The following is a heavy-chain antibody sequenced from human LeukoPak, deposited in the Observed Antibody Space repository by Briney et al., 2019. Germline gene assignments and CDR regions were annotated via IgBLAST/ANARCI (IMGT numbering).Heavy chain of an antibody. CDR1: GIIFSRYW. Sequence: GGSQRLSCAAPGIIFSRYWMSWVRQAPGTGLEWVANIKQDGSEKYYVDSVKGRFTISRDNAKNSLCLQMNSLRAEDTAVYYCASGYEDYWGQGTLVTVSS. CDR3: ASGYEDY. CDR2: IKQDGSEK. D-gene: IGHD2-15*01. J-gene: IGHJ4*02. V-gene: IGHV3-7*02.